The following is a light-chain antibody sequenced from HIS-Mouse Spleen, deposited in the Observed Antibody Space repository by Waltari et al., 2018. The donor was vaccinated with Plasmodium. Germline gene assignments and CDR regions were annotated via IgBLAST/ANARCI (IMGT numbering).Light chain of an antibody. J-gene: IGKJ4*01. CDR1: QDISNY. Sequence: DIQMNQSPSSLSASVGDRVTITCQASQDISNYLNWYQQKPGKAPKLLIYDASNLETGVPSRFSGSGSETDFTFTISSLQTEDIATYYCQQYDNLPLTFGGGTKVEIK. CDR2: DAS. CDR3: QQYDNLPLT. V-gene: IGKV1-33*01.